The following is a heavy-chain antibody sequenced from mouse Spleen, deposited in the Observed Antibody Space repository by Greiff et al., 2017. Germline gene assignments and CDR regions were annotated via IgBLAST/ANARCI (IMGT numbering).Heavy chain of an antibody. CDR2: IYPGSGST. Sequence: QVQLQQHGAELVKPGASVKMSCKASGYTFTSYWITWVKQRPGQGLEWIGDIYPGSGSTNYNEKFKSKATLTVDTSSSTAYMQLSSLTSEDSAVYYCASHRTTRGMDYWGQGTSVTVSS. J-gene: IGHJ4*01. D-gene: IGHD2-14*01. V-gene: IGHV1-55*01. CDR3: ASHRTTRGMDY. CDR1: GYTFTSYW.